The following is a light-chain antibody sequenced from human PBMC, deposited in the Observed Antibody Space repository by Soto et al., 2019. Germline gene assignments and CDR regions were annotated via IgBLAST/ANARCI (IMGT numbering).Light chain of an antibody. CDR3: CSYAGSSTYV. CDR1: SSDVGSFNH. CDR2: EGS. Sequence: QSALTQPASVSGSPGQSITISCTGTSSDVGSFNHVSWYQKYPGKAPKLMIYEGSKRPSGVSHRFSGSKSGNTASLTISRLQAEDEADYYCCSYAGSSTYVFGTGTKLTVL. V-gene: IGLV2-23*01. J-gene: IGLJ1*01.